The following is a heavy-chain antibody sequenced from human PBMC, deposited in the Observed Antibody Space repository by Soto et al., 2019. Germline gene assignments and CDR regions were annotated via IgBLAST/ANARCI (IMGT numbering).Heavy chain of an antibody. CDR2: IIPIFGTA. Sequence: QVQLVQSGAEVKKPGSSVKVSCKASGGTFSSYAISWVRQAPGQGLEWMGGIIPIFGTANYAQKFQGRVTITADESTSTAYMEMRSLRSEDTAVYYCARDPGRYCTNGVCYDNWFDPWGQGTLFTVSS. D-gene: IGHD2-8*01. J-gene: IGHJ5*02. V-gene: IGHV1-69*01. CDR3: ARDPGRYCTNGVCYDNWFDP. CDR1: GGTFSSYA.